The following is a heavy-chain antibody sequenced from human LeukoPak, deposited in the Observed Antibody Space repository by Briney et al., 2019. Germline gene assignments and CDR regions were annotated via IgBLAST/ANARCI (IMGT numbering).Heavy chain of an antibody. V-gene: IGHV4-59*01. CDR2: IYYSGST. D-gene: IGHD3-3*01. Sequence: SETLSLTCTVSGGSISSYYWSWIRQPPGKGLEWIGYIYYSGSTNYNPSLKSRVTISVDTSKNQFSLKLSSVTAADTAVYYCARSPAFWSGYYYFDYWGQGTLVTVSS. J-gene: IGHJ4*02. CDR3: ARSPAFWSGYYYFDY. CDR1: GGSISSYY.